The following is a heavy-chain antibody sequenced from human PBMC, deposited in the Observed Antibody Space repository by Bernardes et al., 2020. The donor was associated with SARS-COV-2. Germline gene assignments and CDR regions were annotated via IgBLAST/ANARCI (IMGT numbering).Heavy chain of an antibody. CDR1: GFTFSTYA. V-gene: IGHV3-23*01. CDR2: ISGSGGNT. CDR3: AKDFGHSGSYQFDY. D-gene: IGHD1-26*01. Sequence: VGSLRLSCGASGFTFSTYAMSWVRQAPGKGLEWVSGISGSGGNTYYADSVKGRLTISRDNSKNTLYLQMSSLRAEDTAVYYCAKDFGHSGSYQFDYWGQGMLVTVSS. J-gene: IGHJ4*02.